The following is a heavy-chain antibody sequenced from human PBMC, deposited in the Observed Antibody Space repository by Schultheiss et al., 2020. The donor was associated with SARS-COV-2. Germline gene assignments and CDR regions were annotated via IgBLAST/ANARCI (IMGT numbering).Heavy chain of an antibody. CDR1: GFTFSSYA. CDR2: ISSSSSYI. D-gene: IGHD6-19*01. J-gene: IGHJ6*03. CDR3: ARLAVAVYYYYYYMDV. Sequence: GESLKISCAASGFTFSSYAMSWVRQAPGKGLEWVSSISSSSSYIYYADSVKGRFTISRDNAKNSLYLQMNSLRAEDTAVYYCARLAVAVYYYYYYMDVWGKGTTVTVSS. V-gene: IGHV3-21*01.